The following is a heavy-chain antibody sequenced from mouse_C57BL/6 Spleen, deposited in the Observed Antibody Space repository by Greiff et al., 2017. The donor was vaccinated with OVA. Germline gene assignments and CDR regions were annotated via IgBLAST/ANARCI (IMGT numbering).Heavy chain of an antibody. CDR3: ARRDYYGSSYEFLWYFDV. V-gene: IGHV8-9*01. Sequence: QVTLKESGPGILQPSQTLSLTCSFSVFSLSTFGMGVSWIRQPSGKGLEWLAHIYWDEDKHYKPSLKSRLTISKDTSNNQVFLKSTTVDTADTATYYSARRDYYGSSYEFLWYFDVWGTGTTVTVSS. CDR2: IYWDEDK. D-gene: IGHD1-1*01. J-gene: IGHJ1*03. CDR1: VFSLSTFGMG.